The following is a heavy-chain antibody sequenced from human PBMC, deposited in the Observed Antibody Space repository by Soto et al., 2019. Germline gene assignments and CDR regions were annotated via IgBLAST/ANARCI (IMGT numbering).Heavy chain of an antibody. CDR1: GGTFSRHA. CDR2: IIPIFGTA. CDR3: AGYDYVWGSYRYSSACFDY. V-gene: IGHV1-69*06. Sequence: QVQLVQSGAEVRKPGSSVKVSCKASGGTFSRHAISWVRQAPGQGLEWMGGIIPIFGTANYAQKFQGRVTITADKSTSTAYMELSSLRSEDTAVYYCAGYDYVWGSYRYSSACFDYWGQGTLVTVSS. D-gene: IGHD3-16*02. J-gene: IGHJ4*02.